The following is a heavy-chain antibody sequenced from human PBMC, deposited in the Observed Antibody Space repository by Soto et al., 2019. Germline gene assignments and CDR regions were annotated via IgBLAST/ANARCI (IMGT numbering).Heavy chain of an antibody. CDR2: IYWDDDK. D-gene: IGHD2-21*02. Sequence: QITLKESGPTLVKTTQTLTLTCTFSGFSLSTSGVGMGWIRQPPGKALEWLALIYWDDDKFYSPSLKSRLTITKDTSKHQVVLTMTNMDPVDTATYFFARRGDCIGDDCSRRWFHYWGQGTLVTVSS. J-gene: IGHJ4*02. CDR3: ARRGDCIGDDCSRRWFHY. CDR1: GFSLSTSGVG. V-gene: IGHV2-5*02.